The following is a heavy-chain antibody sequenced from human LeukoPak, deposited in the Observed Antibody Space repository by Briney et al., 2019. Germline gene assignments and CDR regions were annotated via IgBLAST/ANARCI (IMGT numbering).Heavy chain of an antibody. CDR3: ARDASSGWYWGGFDY. CDR2: ISSSGSTI. Sequence: GGSLRLSCAASGFTFSNAWMNWVRQAPGKGLEWVSYISSSGSTIYYADSVKGRFTISRDNAKNSLYLQMNSLRAEDTAVYYCARDASSGWYWGGFDYWGQGTLVTVSS. V-gene: IGHV3-48*04. J-gene: IGHJ4*02. CDR1: GFTFSNAW. D-gene: IGHD6-19*01.